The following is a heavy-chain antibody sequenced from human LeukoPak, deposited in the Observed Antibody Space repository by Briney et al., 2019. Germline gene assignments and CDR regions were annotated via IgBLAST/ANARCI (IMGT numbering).Heavy chain of an antibody. CDR3: ARRLDCSSTSCYMGFDY. Sequence: GESLQISCKGSGYSFTSYWIGWVRQMPGKGLEWMGIIYPGDSDTRYSPSFQGQVTISADKSISTAYLQWSSLKASDTAMYYCARRLDCSSTSCYMGFDYWGQGTLVTVSS. V-gene: IGHV5-51*01. J-gene: IGHJ4*02. CDR1: GYSFTSYW. D-gene: IGHD2-2*02. CDR2: IYPGDSDT.